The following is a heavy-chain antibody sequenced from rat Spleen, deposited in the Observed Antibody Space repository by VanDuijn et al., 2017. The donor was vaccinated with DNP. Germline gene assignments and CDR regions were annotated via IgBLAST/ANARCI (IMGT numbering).Heavy chain of an antibody. CDR3: ARWFNSGYYFDY. J-gene: IGHJ2*01. CDR1: GFTFSDYY. CDR2: IGYDGDSN. V-gene: IGHV5-22*01. Sequence: EVQLVESGGDLVQPGRSLKLSCAASGFTFSDYYMAWVRQTPTEGLAWVAYIGYDGDSNYNGDSGQGRFTISRDNAKSTLYLQMNSLRSEDMATYYCARWFNSGYYFDYWGQGVMVTVSS. D-gene: IGHD4-3*01.